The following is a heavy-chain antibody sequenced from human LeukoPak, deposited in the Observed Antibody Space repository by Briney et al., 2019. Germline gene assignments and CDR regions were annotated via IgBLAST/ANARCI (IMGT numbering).Heavy chain of an antibody. J-gene: IGHJ5*02. D-gene: IGHD3-22*01. CDR1: GYTFTGYY. Sequence: ASVKVSCKASGYTFTGYYMHWVRQAPGQGLEWMGWINPNSGGTNYAQKFQGRVTMTRDTSISTAYMELSRLRSDDTAVYYCARVDNYDSSGYYFWLDPWGQGTLVTVSS. V-gene: IGHV1-2*02. CDR3: ARVDNYDSSGYYFWLDP. CDR2: INPNSGGT.